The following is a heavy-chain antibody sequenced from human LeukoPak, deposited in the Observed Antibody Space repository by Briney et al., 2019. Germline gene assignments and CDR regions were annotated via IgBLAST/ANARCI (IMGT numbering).Heavy chain of an antibody. CDR3: TTDPDTAAGH. D-gene: IGHD5-18*01. V-gene: IGHV3-15*01. J-gene: IGHJ1*01. CDR1: GFNFNNAW. Sequence: PGGSLRLSCAGSGFNFNNAWMSWVRQGPGKGLEWVGRIKRNPDGGTTDYAAPVKGRFTISRDDSTSTLYLQMNSLNTDDTGVYYCTTDPDTAAGHWGQGTVFTVSS. CDR2: IKRNPDGGTT.